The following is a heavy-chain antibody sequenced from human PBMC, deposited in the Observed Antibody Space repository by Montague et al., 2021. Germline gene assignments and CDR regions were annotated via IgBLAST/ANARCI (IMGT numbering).Heavy chain of an antibody. Sequence: YWSLSCAASGFSFSRYWMHWVRQAPGKGLLWVSRITLDGSSTTFADSVKGRFTTSRDNAKATLYLQMNSLRVEDTAVYYCARNLASAAPGAFDIWGQGTMVTVSS. CDR3: ARNLASAAPGAFDI. CDR1: GFSFSRYW. D-gene: IGHD6-13*01. CDR2: ITLDGSST. J-gene: IGHJ3*02. V-gene: IGHV3-74*01.